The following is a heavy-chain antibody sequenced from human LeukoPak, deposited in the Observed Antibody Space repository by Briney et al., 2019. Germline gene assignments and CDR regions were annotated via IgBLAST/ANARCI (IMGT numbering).Heavy chain of an antibody. Sequence: SSETLSLTCTVSGGSVSSSSYYWGWIRQPPMKGLEWIGSIYYSGSTEYNLSLKRRVTISVDTSRNQFSLTQSSVTAAHTAVYYCASHQFYGSGTYYAPFDNWGEGTLVTVSS. D-gene: IGHD3-10*01. V-gene: IGHV4-39*01. CDR3: ASHQFYGSGTYYAPFDN. CDR2: IYYSGST. J-gene: IGHJ4*02. CDR1: GGSVSSSSYY.